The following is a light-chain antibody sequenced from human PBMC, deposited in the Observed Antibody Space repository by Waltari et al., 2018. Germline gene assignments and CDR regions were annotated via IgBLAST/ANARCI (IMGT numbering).Light chain of an antibody. CDR2: GNS. Sequence: QSVLTQPPSVSGAPGQRVSISCTGSKSNIGAGYDVHWYQQLPGKAPKLLIYGNSYRPSGVPDRLSGSKSGTSSSLAITALQAEDEADYYCQSYDSSLSGYVFGTGTKVTVL. J-gene: IGLJ1*01. V-gene: IGLV1-40*01. CDR3: QSYDSSLSGYV. CDR1: KSNIGAGYD.